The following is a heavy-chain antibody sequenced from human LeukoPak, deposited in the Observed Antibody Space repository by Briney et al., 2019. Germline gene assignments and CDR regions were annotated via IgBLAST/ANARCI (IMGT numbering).Heavy chain of an antibody. V-gene: IGHV1-24*01. CDR1: GYTLIELS. CDR3: ATPPTIFGVVIGNYFDY. Sequence: ASVKVSCKVSGYTLIELSMHWVRQAPGKGLEWMGGFDPEDGETIYAQKFQGRVTMTEDTSTDTAYMELSSLRSEDTAVYYCATPPTIFGVVIGNYFDYWGQGTLVTVSS. CDR2: FDPEDGET. D-gene: IGHD3-3*01. J-gene: IGHJ4*02.